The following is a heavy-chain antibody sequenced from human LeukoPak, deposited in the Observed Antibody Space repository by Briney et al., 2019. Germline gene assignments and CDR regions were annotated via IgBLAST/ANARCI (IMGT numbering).Heavy chain of an antibody. CDR1: GDSISSYY. CDR2: IYYSAST. CDR3: ARGLLDGYTHPAAFDI. D-gene: IGHD5-24*01. V-gene: IGHV4-59*01. J-gene: IGHJ3*02. Sequence: SETLSLTCTVSGDSISSYYWSWIRQPPGKGLEWIGYIYYSASTNYNPSLKSRVTISIDTSKNQFSLKLSPVTAADTAVYYCARGLLDGYTHPAAFDIWGQGTMVTVSS.